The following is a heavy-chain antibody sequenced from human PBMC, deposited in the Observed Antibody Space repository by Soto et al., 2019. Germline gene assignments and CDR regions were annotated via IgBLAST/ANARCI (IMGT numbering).Heavy chain of an antibody. D-gene: IGHD2-21*02. CDR1: SYSFSTYG. Sequence: QVQLVPSGNEVKTPGASLKVSCKASSYSFSTYGVTWVRQAPGQGLECMGWVSAFIRSPLYSRMFQDRATMTTDTSTSTAYMELRRLTSEATAGYFCAREGQTYSASDFGLNVWGQETTV. CDR3: AREGQTYSASDFGLNV. V-gene: IGHV1-18*01. J-gene: IGHJ6*01. CDR2: VSAFIRSP.